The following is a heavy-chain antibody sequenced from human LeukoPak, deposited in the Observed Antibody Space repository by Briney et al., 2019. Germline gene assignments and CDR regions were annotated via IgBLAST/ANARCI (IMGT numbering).Heavy chain of an antibody. Sequence: SETLSLTCAVSGASIRSYYWNWIRQPPGKGLEWIGYIYYSGSTNYNPSLKSRVTISVDTSKNRFSLKLSSVAAADTAVYYCARQIVVVPAAIGDAFDIWGQGTMVTVSS. CDR1: GASIRSYY. V-gene: IGHV4-59*08. CDR3: ARQIVVVPAAIGDAFDI. J-gene: IGHJ3*02. D-gene: IGHD2-2*02. CDR2: IYYSGST.